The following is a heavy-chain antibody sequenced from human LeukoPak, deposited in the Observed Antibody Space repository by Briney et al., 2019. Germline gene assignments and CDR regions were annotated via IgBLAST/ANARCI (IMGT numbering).Heavy chain of an antibody. CDR1: GGSFSGYY. V-gene: IGHV4-34*01. D-gene: IGHD1-1*01. J-gene: IGHJ3*01. Sequence: SETLSLTCAVYGGSFSGYYWSWIRQPPGKGLEWIGEINHSGSTNYNPSLKSRVTISVDTSKNQFSLKLSSVTAADTAVYYCIGTTSTFDVWGQGTVVTVS. CDR2: INHSGST. CDR3: IGTTSTFDV.